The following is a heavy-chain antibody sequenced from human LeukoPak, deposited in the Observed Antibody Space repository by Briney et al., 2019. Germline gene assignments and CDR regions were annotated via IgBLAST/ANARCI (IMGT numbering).Heavy chain of an antibody. CDR1: GVSISSYY. CDR2: IYYSGST. CDR3: ARLATDYDFWSGYYTGQTTHYYYYMDV. J-gene: IGHJ6*03. V-gene: IGHV4-59*08. Sequence: SETLSLTCTVSGVSISSYYWSWVRQPPGKGLEWIGYIYYSGSTNYNPSLKSRVTISVDTSKNQFSLKLSSVTAADTAVYYCARLATDYDFWSGYYTGQTTHYYYYMDVWGNGTTVTVSS. D-gene: IGHD3-3*01.